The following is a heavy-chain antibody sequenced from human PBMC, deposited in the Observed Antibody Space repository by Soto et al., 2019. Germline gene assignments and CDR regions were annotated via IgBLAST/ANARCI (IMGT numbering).Heavy chain of an antibody. CDR1: GYTLTELS. CDR2: FDPEDGET. CDR3: ATSQQVLNDYGSGSYARWFDP. J-gene: IGHJ5*02. V-gene: IGHV1-24*01. Sequence: ASVKVSCKVSGYTLTELSMHWVRQAPGKGVEWMGGFDPEDGETIYAQKFQGRVTMTENTSTDTAYMELSSLRSEDTAVYYSATSQQVLNDYGSGSYARWFDPWAREPWSPSP. D-gene: IGHD3-10*01.